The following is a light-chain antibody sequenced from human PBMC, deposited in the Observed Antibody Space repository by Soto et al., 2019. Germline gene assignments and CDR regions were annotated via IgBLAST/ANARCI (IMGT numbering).Light chain of an antibody. V-gene: IGKV3-11*01. CDR3: QQRNSWPPIT. CDR1: QSVRTY. CDR2: DAS. J-gene: IGKJ5*01. Sequence: EIVVTQSPATLSVSPGERATLSCRASQSVRTYLAWYQVKPGQAPRLLIYDASSRASGVPARFSGSGSGTDFTLTISSLEPEDFALYYCQQRNSWPPITFGQGTRLEIK.